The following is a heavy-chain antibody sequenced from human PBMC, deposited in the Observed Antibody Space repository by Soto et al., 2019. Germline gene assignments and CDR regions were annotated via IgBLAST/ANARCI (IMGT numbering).Heavy chain of an antibody. CDR2: INAGNGHT. CDR3: ATEPRGSSGYLLPDAFDI. D-gene: IGHD3-22*01. J-gene: IGHJ3*02. Sequence: ASVKVSCKASGYTFTSYAMHWVRQAPGQRLEWMGWINAGNGHTKYSQKFQGRVTMTEDTSTDTAYMELSSLRSEDTAVYYCATEPRGSSGYLLPDAFDIWGQGTMVTVSS. CDR1: GYTFTSYA. V-gene: IGHV1-3*01.